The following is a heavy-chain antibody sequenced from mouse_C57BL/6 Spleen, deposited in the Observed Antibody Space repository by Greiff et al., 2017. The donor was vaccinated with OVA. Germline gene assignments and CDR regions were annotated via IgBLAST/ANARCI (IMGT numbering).Heavy chain of an antibody. D-gene: IGHD1-1*01. J-gene: IGHJ2*01. CDR1: GYTFTSYG. CDR2: IYIGNGYT. V-gene: IGHV1-58*01. CDR3: ARRAVYYGSNWEG. Sequence: VQLQQSGAELVRPGSSVKMSCKTSGYTFTSYGINWVKQRPGQGLEWIGYIYIGNGYTEYNEKFKGKATLTSDTSSSTAYMQLSSLTSEASAIYVWARRAVYYGSNWEGWGQGTTLTVSS.